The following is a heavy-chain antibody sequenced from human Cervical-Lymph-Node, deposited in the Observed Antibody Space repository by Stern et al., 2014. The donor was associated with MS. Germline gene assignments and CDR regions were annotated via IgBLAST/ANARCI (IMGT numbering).Heavy chain of an antibody. V-gene: IGHV3-9*01. CDR3: AKPAGLSSGF. D-gene: IGHD6-13*01. CDR2: ITWNSRNI. Sequence: EVQLVESGGRLVQPGRSLRLSCVVSGFNFDDYAMHWVRQAPGKGLEWVSAITWNSRNIAYAACVQGIFTVSRDSAKNSLLLQMNSLRAGDTALDYCAKPAGLSSGFCGQGTQVTVSS. J-gene: IGHJ4*02. CDR1: GFNFDDYA.